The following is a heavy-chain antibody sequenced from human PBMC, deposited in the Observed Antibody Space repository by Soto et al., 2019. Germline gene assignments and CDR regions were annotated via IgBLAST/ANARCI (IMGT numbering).Heavy chain of an antibody. CDR3: ARSVFP. CDR2: IYYSGFT. V-gene: IGHV4-31*03. CDR1: GGSITSGGYY. Sequence: QVQLQESGPGLVKPSQTLSLTCTVSGGSITSGGYYWSWIRQHPGKGLEWIGYIYYSGFTYYNPSRQSRVTISVDTLKNHFSLKLCSVTATDTAVYHCARSVFPWGQGTLVTVSS. J-gene: IGHJ5*02.